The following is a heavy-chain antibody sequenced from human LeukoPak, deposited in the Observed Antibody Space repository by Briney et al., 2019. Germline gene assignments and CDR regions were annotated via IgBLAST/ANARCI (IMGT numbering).Heavy chain of an antibody. J-gene: IGHJ6*02. D-gene: IGHD6-6*01. Sequence: HGESLEISCKASGYSFTSFWIGWVRQMPGKGLEWMGIIFPGDSETRYTPSFQGQVTISADKSINTAYLQWSSLKASDTAMYYCARQSYSSSYDRGLDVWGQGTTVTVSS. V-gene: IGHV5-51*01. CDR2: IFPGDSET. CDR3: ARQSYSSSYDRGLDV. CDR1: GYSFTSFW.